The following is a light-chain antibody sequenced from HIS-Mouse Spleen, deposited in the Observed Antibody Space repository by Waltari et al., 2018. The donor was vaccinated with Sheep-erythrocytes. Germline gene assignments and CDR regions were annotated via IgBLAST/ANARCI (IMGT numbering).Light chain of an antibody. CDR2: SNN. CDR3: AAWDDSLNGVV. V-gene: IGLV1-44*01. Sequence: QSVLTQPPSASGTPGQRVTISCSGSRSNIGSNTVNWYQQPPGTAPKPLIYSNNQRPSGGPDRCSGSKSGTSASLAISGLQSEDEAEYYCAAWDDSLNGVVFGGGTKLTVL. J-gene: IGLJ2*01. CDR1: RSNIGSNT.